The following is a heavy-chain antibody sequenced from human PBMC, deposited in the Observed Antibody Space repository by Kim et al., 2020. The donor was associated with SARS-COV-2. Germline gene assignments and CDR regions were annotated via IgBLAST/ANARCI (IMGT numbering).Heavy chain of an antibody. J-gene: IGHJ6*02. CDR3: ANMLPLRAAGISYYYYYGMDV. V-gene: IGHV3-23*01. CDR1: GFTFSSYA. D-gene: IGHD6-13*01. CDR2: ISGSGGST. Sequence: GGSLRLSCAASGFTFSSYAMSWVRQAPGKGLEWVSAISGSGGSTYYADSVKGRFTISRDNSKNTLYLQMNSLRAEDTAVYYCANMLPLRAAGISYYYYYGMDVWGQGTTVTVSS.